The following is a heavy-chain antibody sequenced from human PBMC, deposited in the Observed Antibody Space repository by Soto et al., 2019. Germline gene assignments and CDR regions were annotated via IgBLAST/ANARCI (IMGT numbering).Heavy chain of an antibody. CDR3: TATYYYYYGMDV. CDR1: GFTFSSYS. Sequence: QPGGSLRLSCAASGFTFSSYSMNWVRQAPGKGLEWVSYISSSSSTIYYADSVKGRFTISRDNAKNSLYLQMNSLRDEDTAVYYCTATYYYYYGMDVWGQGTTVTVSS. D-gene: IGHD1-26*01. CDR2: ISSSSSTI. V-gene: IGHV3-48*02. J-gene: IGHJ6*02.